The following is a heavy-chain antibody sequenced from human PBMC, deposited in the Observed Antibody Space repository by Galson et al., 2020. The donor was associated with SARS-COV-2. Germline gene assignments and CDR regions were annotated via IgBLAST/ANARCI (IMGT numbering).Heavy chain of an antibody. V-gene: IGHV1-24*01. CDR3: ATHLYQPLLYHDAFDI. J-gene: IGHJ3*02. D-gene: IGHD2-2*02. CDR1: GSTLTELS. Sequence: ASVKVSCKASGSTLTELSMHWVRQAPGHGLEWMGGFDPEDGETIYAQKFQGRVTMTEDTSTDTAYMELSSLRSEDTAVYYCATHLYQPLLYHDAFDIWGQGTMVTVSS. CDR2: FDPEDGET.